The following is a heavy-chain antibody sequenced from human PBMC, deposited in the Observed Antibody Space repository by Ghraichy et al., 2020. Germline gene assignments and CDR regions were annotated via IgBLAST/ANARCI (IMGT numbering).Heavy chain of an antibody. D-gene: IGHD3-22*01. Sequence: LSLTCAASGFTFRSYAMSWVRQAPGKGLEWVSGLSGSGGSTYYADSVKGRFIISRDNSKSTLYLQMNSLRAEDTAVYYCAKLNYDSSGRYYYYYGMDVWGQGTPVTVSS. CDR1: GFTFRSYA. J-gene: IGHJ6*02. CDR2: LSGSGGST. CDR3: AKLNYDSSGRYYYYYGMDV. V-gene: IGHV3-23*01.